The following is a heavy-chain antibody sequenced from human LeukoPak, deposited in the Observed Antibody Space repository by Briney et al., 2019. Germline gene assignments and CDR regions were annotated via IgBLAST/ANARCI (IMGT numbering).Heavy chain of an antibody. D-gene: IGHD2-15*01. CDR1: GGSISSSFHY. CDR2: IYYSGST. CDR3: AGGLYQRKY. V-gene: IGHV4-39*07. J-gene: IGHJ4*02. Sequence: PSETLSLTCTVSGGSISSSFHYWGWIRQPPGKGLEWIGNIYYSGSTYYNPSLKSRVTISVDTSKNQFSLILTSVTAADTAVYYCAGGLYQRKYWGQGTLVTVSS.